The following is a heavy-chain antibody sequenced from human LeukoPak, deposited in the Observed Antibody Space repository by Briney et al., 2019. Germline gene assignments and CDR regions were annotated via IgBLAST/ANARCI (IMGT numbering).Heavy chain of an antibody. Sequence: SEALSLTCAVYGGSFSDYYWTWIRQTPGKGLEWIGSIYDSGSTYYNPSLKSRVTISVDTSKNQFSLKLNSVTAADTAVYYCARHYGPWGQGTLVTVSS. D-gene: IGHD3-16*01. CDR1: GGSFSDYY. CDR2: IYDSGST. CDR3: ARHYGP. J-gene: IGHJ5*02. V-gene: IGHV4-34*01.